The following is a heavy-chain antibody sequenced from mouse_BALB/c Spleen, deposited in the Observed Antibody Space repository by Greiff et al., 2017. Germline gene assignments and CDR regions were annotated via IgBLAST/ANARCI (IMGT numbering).Heavy chain of an antibody. Sequence: VQLQQPGAELVMPGASVKLSCKASGYTFTDYWMHWVKQTPVQGLEWIGAIDTSDGCTNYNQKFKGKATMTVDESSSTAYMQLSSLTSEDSAVYCCARGGCVYFDYWGQGTTLTVSS. J-gene: IGHJ2*01. CDR2: IDTSDGCT. V-gene: IGHV1-69*01. CDR3: ARGGCVYFDY. CDR1: GYTFTDYW.